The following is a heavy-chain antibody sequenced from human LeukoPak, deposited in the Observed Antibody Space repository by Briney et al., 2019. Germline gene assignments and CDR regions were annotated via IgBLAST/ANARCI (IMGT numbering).Heavy chain of an antibody. D-gene: IGHD3-10*01. Sequence: GGSLRLSCAASGFTFSSYWMHWVRQAPGKGLVWVSRINSDGSDTTYADSVKGRFTIYRDNAQNTLYLQMNSLRAEDTAVYYCAKNGPGLDYFDYWGQGSLVTVSS. CDR2: INSDGSDT. J-gene: IGHJ4*02. CDR3: AKNGPGLDYFDY. CDR1: GFTFSSYW. V-gene: IGHV3-74*01.